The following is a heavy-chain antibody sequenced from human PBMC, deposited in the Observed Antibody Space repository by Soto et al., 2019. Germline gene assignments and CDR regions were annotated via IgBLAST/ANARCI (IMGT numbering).Heavy chain of an antibody. J-gene: IGHJ4*02. CDR1: GFTFSNYY. D-gene: IGHD4-17*01. V-gene: IGHV3-7*05. CDR3: ARDLYGVFDY. CDR2: IKQDGSEN. Sequence: EVQLVESGGDLVQPGGSLRLSCAASGFTFSNYYMTWVRQAPGKGLEWVANIKQDGSENYYVDSVRGRFTISRVNAKKSLYLQMNTLRAEDTAVYYCARDLYGVFDYWGQGTLVTVSS.